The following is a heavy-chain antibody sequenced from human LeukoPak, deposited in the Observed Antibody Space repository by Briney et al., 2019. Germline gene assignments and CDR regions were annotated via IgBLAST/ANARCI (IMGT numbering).Heavy chain of an antibody. Sequence: SLRLSCAASGFTFDDYAMHWVRQAPGKGLEWVSGISWNSDSIGYADSVKGRFTISRDNSKNTLYLQMNSLRAEDTAVYYCAKDGGGAAAGTRGYWGQGTLVTVSS. CDR1: GFTFDDYA. CDR3: AKDGGGAAAGTRGY. V-gene: IGHV3-9*01. CDR2: ISWNSDSI. D-gene: IGHD6-13*01. J-gene: IGHJ4*02.